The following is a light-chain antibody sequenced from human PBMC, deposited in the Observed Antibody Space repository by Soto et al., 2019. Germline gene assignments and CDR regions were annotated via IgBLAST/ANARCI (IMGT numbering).Light chain of an antibody. CDR1: SSDVGAYNY. Sequence: QSALTQPASVSGSPGQSITISCTGTSSDVGAYNYVSWYQQHPGIAPKLMIYEVSNRPSGVSNRFSGSKSGNTASLTISGLQAEDEADYYCSSYTSSSTLEVFGGGTKLTVL. J-gene: IGLJ2*01. CDR3: SSYTSSSTLEV. V-gene: IGLV2-14*01. CDR2: EVS.